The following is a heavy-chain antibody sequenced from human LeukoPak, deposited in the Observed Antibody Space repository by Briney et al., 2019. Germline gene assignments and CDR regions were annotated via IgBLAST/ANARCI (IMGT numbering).Heavy chain of an antibody. CDR1: GYTFTSYG. CDR2: ISAYNGNT. Sequence: ASVKVSCKASGYTFTSYGISWVRQAPGQGLEWMGWISAYNGNTNYAQKLQGRVTMTTDTSTSTAYMELRSLRSDDTAVYYCARVGSSSWYGYYYYYYMDVRGKGTTVTVSS. J-gene: IGHJ6*03. CDR3: ARVGSSSWYGYYYYYYMDV. V-gene: IGHV1-18*01. D-gene: IGHD6-13*01.